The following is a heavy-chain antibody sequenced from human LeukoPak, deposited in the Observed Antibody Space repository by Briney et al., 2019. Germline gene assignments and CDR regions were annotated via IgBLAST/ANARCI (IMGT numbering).Heavy chain of an antibody. CDR3: ARVLFDYDSSGYYYDYFDY. V-gene: IGHV4-59*11. Sequence: PSETLSFTCTVSGGSISSHYWSWIRQPPGKGLEWIGYIYYSGSTNYNPSLKSRVTISVDTSKNQFSLKLSSVTAADTAVYYCARVLFDYDSSGYYYDYFDYWGQGTLVTVSS. CDR2: IYYSGST. D-gene: IGHD3-22*01. CDR1: GGSISSHY. J-gene: IGHJ4*02.